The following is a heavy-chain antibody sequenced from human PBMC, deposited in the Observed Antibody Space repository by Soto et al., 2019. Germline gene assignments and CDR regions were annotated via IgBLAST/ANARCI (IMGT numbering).Heavy chain of an antibody. V-gene: IGHV3-23*01. CDR3: AKNGLSNSPSAIDS. D-gene: IGHD1-1*01. CDR1: GFSFSNSG. Sequence: EVQLLESGGGLAQPGGSLRLSCVTSGFSFSNSGMSWVRQAPGKGLDWVSGISGNGRNTYYTDSIKGRFLVSSDNSGNTLFLQMNSLRAEDTAIYFCAKNGLSNSPSAIDSWGQGTLVTVSS. J-gene: IGHJ4*02. CDR2: ISGNGRNT.